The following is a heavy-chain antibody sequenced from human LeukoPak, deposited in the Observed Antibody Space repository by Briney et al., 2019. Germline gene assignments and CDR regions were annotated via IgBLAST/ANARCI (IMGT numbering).Heavy chain of an antibody. CDR1: GFTFSSNG. CDR3: ARASSGWSFKSYFDY. V-gene: IGHV3-30*03. J-gene: IGHJ4*02. D-gene: IGHD6-19*01. Sequence: GGSLRLSCAASGFTFSSNGMNWVRQAPGKGLEWVAVISYDGSNKYYADSVKGRFTISRDNSKNTLYLQMNSLRAEDTAVYYCARASSGWSFKSYFDYWGQGTLVTVSS. CDR2: ISYDGSNK.